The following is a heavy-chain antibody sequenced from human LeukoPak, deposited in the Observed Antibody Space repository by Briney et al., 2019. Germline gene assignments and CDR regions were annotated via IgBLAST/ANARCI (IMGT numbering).Heavy chain of an antibody. CDR2: INHSGST. D-gene: IGHD2-15*01. V-gene: IGHV4-34*01. Sequence: SETLSLTCIASGASVNEYYWSWIRQPPGKGLEWIGEINHSGSTNYNPSLKSRVTISVDTSKNQFSLKLSSVTAADTAVYYCARGGYCSGGSCYPEGEVFDYWGQGTLVTVSS. J-gene: IGHJ4*02. CDR3: ARGGYCSGGSCYPEGEVFDY. CDR1: GASVNEYY.